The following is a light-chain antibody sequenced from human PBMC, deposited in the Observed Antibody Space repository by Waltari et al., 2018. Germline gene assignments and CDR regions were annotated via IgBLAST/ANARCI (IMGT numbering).Light chain of an antibody. V-gene: IGLV3-21*01. J-gene: IGLJ1*01. CDR1: NIGSKR. Sequence: SYVLTQPPSVSVAPGETARITCGGNNIGSKRANWYQQRPGQAPVLVIHDDTARPSGIPERFAASNSGHTATLTISRVEVADEADYYCQVWDSSSDHYVFGKGTKVSVL. CDR2: DDT. CDR3: QVWDSSSDHYV.